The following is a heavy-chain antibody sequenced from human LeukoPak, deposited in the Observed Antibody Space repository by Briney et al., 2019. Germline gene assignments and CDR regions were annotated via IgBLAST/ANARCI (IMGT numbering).Heavy chain of an antibody. CDR2: ISWNSGSI. CDR1: GFTFDDYA. Sequence: GRSLRLSCAASGFTFDDYAMHWGRRAPGKGLEWVSGISWNSGSIGYADSVKGRFTISRDNAKNSLYLQMNSLRAEDMALYYCATDLGGLADWGQGTLVTVSS. D-gene: IGHD2-15*01. J-gene: IGHJ4*02. V-gene: IGHV3-9*03. CDR3: ATDLGGLAD.